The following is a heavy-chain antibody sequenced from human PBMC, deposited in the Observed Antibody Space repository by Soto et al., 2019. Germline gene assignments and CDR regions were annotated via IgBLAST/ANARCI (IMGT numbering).Heavy chain of an antibody. J-gene: IGHJ3*02. V-gene: IGHV3-11*01. D-gene: IGHD3-10*01. CDR1: GFTFSDYY. CDR3: ARIGEFYGTGSYGNSDVFDI. CDR2: SSSHGAVI. Sequence: QVQLVESGGGLVKPGGSLRLSCEASGFTFSDYYMTWVRQAPGKGLEWIAYSSSHGAVIYYADSVQGRFTISRDNPKNSLHLQMDSLRPEDTAVYYCARIGEFYGTGSYGNSDVFDIWGQGTLVTVSS.